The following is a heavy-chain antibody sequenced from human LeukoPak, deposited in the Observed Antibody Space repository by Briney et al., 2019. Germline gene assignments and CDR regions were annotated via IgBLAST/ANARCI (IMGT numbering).Heavy chain of an antibody. CDR2: TYTSGST. Sequence: SQTLSLTCTVPGGSISSGSYYWSWIRQPAGKGLEWIGRTYTSGSTNYNPSLKSRVTISVDTSKNQFSLKLSSVTAADTAVYYCARAAVVLWFGEYNWFDPWGQGTLVTVSS. CDR3: ARAAVVLWFGEYNWFDP. V-gene: IGHV4-61*02. J-gene: IGHJ5*02. CDR1: GGSISSGSYY. D-gene: IGHD3-10*01.